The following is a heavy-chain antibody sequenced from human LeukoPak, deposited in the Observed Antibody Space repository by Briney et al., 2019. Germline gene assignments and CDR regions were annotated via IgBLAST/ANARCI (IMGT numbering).Heavy chain of an antibody. V-gene: IGHV3-23*01. Sequence: GGSLRLSCAASGFTFSTYGMNWVRQAPGKGLEWVSTISTNSANTYYTDSVKGRFTISRDNSKNTLFMQMDSLRAEDTAVYYCAKGQSTIATRSFDSWGQGTLVTVSS. J-gene: IGHJ4*02. CDR1: GFTFSTYG. D-gene: IGHD6-6*01. CDR3: AKGQSTIATRSFDS. CDR2: ISTNSANT.